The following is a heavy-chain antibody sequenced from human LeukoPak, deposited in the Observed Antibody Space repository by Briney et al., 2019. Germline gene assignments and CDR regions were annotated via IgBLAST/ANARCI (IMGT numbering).Heavy chain of an antibody. CDR2: IYSSGSA. J-gene: IGHJ6*03. CDR3: ARAYSNPSYYYYYMDV. Sequence: SETLSLTCTVSGGSISSYYWSWIRQPAGKRLEWIGRIYSSGSANYNPSLKSRVTISVDKSKNQFSLRLSSVTAADTAVYYCARAYSNPSYYYYYMDVWGKGTTVTVSS. CDR1: GGSISSYY. D-gene: IGHD4-11*01. V-gene: IGHV4-4*07.